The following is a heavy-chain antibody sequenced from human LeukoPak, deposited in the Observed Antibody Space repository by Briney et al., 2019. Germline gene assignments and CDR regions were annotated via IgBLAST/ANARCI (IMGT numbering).Heavy chain of an antibody. CDR3: ARDYYDSSGYYTSWYFDY. CDR1: GFTFTSYA. CDR2: ISGSGGYT. D-gene: IGHD3-22*01. Sequence: GGSLRLSCAAAGFTFTSYAMSWVRQAPGEGLEWVSGISGSGGYTNYADSVKGRFTISRDNSKNTLYLQMNSLRAEDTAVYYCARDYYDSSGYYTSWYFDYWGQGTLVTVSS. V-gene: IGHV3-23*01. J-gene: IGHJ4*02.